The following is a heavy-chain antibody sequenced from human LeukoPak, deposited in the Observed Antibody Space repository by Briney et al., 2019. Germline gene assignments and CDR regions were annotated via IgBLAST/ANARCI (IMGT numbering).Heavy chain of an antibody. CDR1: GFTFSSYS. D-gene: IGHD1-26*01. V-gene: IGHV3-21*01. CDR2: IGSSSSYI. J-gene: IGHJ4*02. Sequence: GGSLRLSCAASGFTFSSYSMNWVRQAPGKGLEWVSSIGSSSSYIYYADSVKGRFTISRDNAKNSLYLQMNSLRAEDTAVYYCARDRLGARTDYWGQGTLVTVSS. CDR3: ARDRLGARTDY.